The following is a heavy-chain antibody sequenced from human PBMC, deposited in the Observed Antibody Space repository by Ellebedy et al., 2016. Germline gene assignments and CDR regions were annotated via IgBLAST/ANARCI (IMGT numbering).Heavy chain of an antibody. D-gene: IGHD6-13*01. Sequence: SETLSLXXAVYGGSFSGYYWSWIRQPPGKGLEWIGEINHSGSTNYNPSLKSRVTISVDTSKNQFSLKLSSVTAADTAVYYCARRMGGSSSWYRVGIDYWGQGTLVTVSS. CDR1: GGSFSGYY. J-gene: IGHJ4*02. V-gene: IGHV4-34*01. CDR2: INHSGST. CDR3: ARRMGGSSSWYRVGIDY.